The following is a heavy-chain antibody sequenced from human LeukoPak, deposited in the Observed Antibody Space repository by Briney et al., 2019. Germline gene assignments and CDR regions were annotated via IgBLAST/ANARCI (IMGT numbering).Heavy chain of an antibody. V-gene: IGHV4-39*07. CDR2: IYYSGST. CDR1: GGSISSSSYY. CDR3: ARGRWSSGWFDY. Sequence: SETLSLTCTVSGGSISSSSYYWGWIRQPPGKGLEWIGSIYYSGSTNYNPSLKSRVTISVDTSKNQFSLKLSSVTAADTAVYYCARGRWSSGWFDYWGQGTLVTVSS. J-gene: IGHJ4*02. D-gene: IGHD6-19*01.